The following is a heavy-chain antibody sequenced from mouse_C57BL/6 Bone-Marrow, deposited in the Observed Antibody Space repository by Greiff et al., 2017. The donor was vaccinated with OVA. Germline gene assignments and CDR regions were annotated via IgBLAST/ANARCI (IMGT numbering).Heavy chain of an antibody. D-gene: IGHD1-2*01. V-gene: IGHV1-82*01. CDR1: GYAFSSSW. CDR3: ARFDGPSFAY. CDR2: IYPGDGDT. J-gene: IGHJ3*01. Sequence: QVQLQQSGPELVKPGASVKISCKASGYAFSSSWMNWVKQRPGKGLEWIGRIYPGDGDTNYNGKFKGKATLTADKSSSTAYMQLSSLTSEDSAVYFCARFDGPSFAYWGQGTLVTVSA.